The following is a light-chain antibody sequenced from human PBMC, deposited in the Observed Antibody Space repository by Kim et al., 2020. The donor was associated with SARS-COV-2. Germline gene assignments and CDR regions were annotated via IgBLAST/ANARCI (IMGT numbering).Light chain of an antibody. CDR1: SSYIGIFNR. CDR3: NSYTTSSTLYI. CDR2: EVT. J-gene: IGLJ1*01. V-gene: IGLV2-18*02. Sequence: QSVTISCTGTSSYIGIFNRVSWYQQSPGAVPKLIIYEVTNRPSGVPDRFSGSKSGNTASLTISGLQAEDEADYYCNSYTTSSTLYIFGTGTKVTVL.